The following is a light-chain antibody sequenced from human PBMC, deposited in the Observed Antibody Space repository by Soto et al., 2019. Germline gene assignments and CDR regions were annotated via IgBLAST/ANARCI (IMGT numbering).Light chain of an antibody. V-gene: IGLV2-14*01. Sequence: QSALPQPASVSGSPGQSITISCTGTSSDVGGYHYVSWYQQHPGKAPTLMIYDVSNRPSGVSNRFAGSKSGNTASLTISGLQAEDEADYYCSSYTSSSTVVFGGGTKRTVL. J-gene: IGLJ2*01. CDR1: SSDVGGYHY. CDR3: SSYTSSSTVV. CDR2: DVS.